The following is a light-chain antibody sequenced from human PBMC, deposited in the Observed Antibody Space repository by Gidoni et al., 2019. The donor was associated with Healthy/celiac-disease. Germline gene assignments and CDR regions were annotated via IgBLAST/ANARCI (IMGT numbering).Light chain of an antibody. CDR3: QQSYSTPQT. CDR1: QSVLYSSNNNNY. CDR2: WAS. V-gene: IGKV4-1*01. J-gene: IGKJ2*01. Sequence: DIGMTQSPDSLAVSLGERATINCKSSQSVLYSSNNNNYLAWYQQKPGQPPKLLIYWASTRESGVPDRFSGSGSGTDFTLTISSLQAEDVAVYYCQQSYSTPQTFGQGTKLEIK.